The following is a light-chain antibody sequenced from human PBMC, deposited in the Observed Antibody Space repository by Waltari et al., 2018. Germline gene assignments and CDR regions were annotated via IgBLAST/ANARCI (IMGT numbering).Light chain of an antibody. CDR1: RSDGGRYNY. V-gene: IGLV2-8*01. Sequence: QSALTQPPSASGSPGQSVTISCPGTRSDGGRYNYSPWYHQHPGKAPKPRIYEVSKRPSGVPDRFSGSKSGNTASLTVSGLRAEDEADYYCSSYAGNNNVVFGGGTKLTVL. J-gene: IGLJ2*01. CDR3: SSYAGNNNVV. CDR2: EVS.